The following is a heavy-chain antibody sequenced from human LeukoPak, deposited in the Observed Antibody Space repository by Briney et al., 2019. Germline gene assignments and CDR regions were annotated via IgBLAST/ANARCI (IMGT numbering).Heavy chain of an antibody. Sequence: SETLSPTCAVYGGSFSGYYWSWIRQPPGKGLEWIGEINHSGSTNCNPSLKSRVTISVDTSKNQFSLKLSSVTAADTAVYYCARGLYGDYSFDPWGQGTLVTVSS. CDR2: INHSGST. CDR3: ARGLYGDYSFDP. J-gene: IGHJ5*02. CDR1: GGSFSGYY. V-gene: IGHV4-34*01. D-gene: IGHD4-17*01.